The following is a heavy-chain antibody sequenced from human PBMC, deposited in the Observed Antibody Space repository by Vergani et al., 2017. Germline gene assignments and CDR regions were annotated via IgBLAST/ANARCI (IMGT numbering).Heavy chain of an antibody. CDR1: GLAVSSYS. D-gene: IGHD4-17*01. V-gene: IGHV3-21*02. J-gene: IGHJ4*02. CDR3: ARGASGDYVSSFDY. Sequence: QLVESGGGLVKPGGSLRLSCAASGLAVSSYSMNWVRQIPGKGLEWVSSISASSTYIYYADAVRGRFTISRDNAKTSLFLQMNSLRAEDTAVYYCARGASGDYVSSFDYWGQGTLVTVSS. CDR2: ISASSTYI.